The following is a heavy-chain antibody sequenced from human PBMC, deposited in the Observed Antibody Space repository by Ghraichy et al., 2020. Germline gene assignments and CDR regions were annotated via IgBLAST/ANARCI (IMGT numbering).Heavy chain of an antibody. V-gene: IGHV3-23*01. D-gene: IGHD3-22*01. CDR1: GFTFSSYA. CDR3: AAARITTMIVVVIPRENMEAFDI. J-gene: IGHJ3*02. CDR2: ISGSGGST. Sequence: GGSLRLSCAASGFTFSSYAMSWVRQAPGKGLEWVSAISGSGGSTYYADSVKGRFTISRDNSKNTLYLQMNSLRAEDTAVYYCAAARITTMIVVVIPRENMEAFDIWGQGTMVTVSS.